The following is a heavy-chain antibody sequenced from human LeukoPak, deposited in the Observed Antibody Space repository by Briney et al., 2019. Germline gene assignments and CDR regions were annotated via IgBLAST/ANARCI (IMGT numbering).Heavy chain of an antibody. V-gene: IGHV3-7*01. J-gene: IGHJ4*02. D-gene: IGHD5-18*01. Sequence: PGGSLRLSCAASGLTFSIHWMNWVRQAPGKGLECVANINQDGSDKYYVDSVKGRFTISRDNTKNSLYLQMNSLRAEDTAVYYCARDLHSYGQYYFDYWGQGTLVTVSS. CDR1: GLTFSIHW. CDR3: ARDLHSYGQYYFDY. CDR2: INQDGSDK.